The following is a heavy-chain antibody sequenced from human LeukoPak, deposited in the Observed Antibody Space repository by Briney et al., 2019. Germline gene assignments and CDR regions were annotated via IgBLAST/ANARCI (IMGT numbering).Heavy chain of an antibody. V-gene: IGHV1-18*01. CDR1: GYTFTSYG. CDR2: TSAYNGNT. Sequence: ASVKVSCKASGYTFTSYGISWVRQAPGQGLEWMGWTSAYNGNTNYAQKLQGRVTMTTDTSTSTAYMELRSLRSDDTAVYYCARASVVAVAMALWGQGTLVTVSS. J-gene: IGHJ4*02. CDR3: ARASVVAVAMAL. D-gene: IGHD6-19*01.